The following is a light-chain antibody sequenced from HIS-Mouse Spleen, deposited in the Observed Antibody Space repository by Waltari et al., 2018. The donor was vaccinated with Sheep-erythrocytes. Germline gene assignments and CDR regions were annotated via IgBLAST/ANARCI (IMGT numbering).Light chain of an antibody. CDR1: PSLVYRDGNTY. J-gene: IGKJ2*01. V-gene: IGKV2-30*01. Sequence: DAAMTRSPLSLPVTPGPPASIYCSSRPSLVYRDGNTYLNWFQQRPGQSPRRLIYKVANRDSGVPDRCSGSRSGTDFTLIISRVEEEDVGVYYCRQGTHRPQYTFGQGTKLEIK. CDR2: KVA. CDR3: RQGTHRPQYT.